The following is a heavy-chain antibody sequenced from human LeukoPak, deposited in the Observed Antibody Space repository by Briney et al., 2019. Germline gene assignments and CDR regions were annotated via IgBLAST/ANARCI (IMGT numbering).Heavy chain of an antibody. D-gene: IGHD2-15*01. V-gene: IGHV5-51*01. CDR2: IYPAGSDI. Sequence: GESLEISCKGSGYLINNYWIGWVRQMGGKCLEWMGIIYPAGSDIRYSPSFQGQVTISADKSISTAYLQWSSLKASDTAMYYCARQEYCSGGSCYTWFDLWGQGTLVTVSS. CDR1: GYLINNYW. J-gene: IGHJ5*02. CDR3: ARQEYCSGGSCYTWFDL.